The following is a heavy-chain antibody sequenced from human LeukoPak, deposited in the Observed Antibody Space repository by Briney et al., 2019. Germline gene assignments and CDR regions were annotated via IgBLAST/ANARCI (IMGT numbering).Heavy chain of an antibody. CDR2: SRNKANSYST. CDR1: EFTSSDHY. Sequence: GGTLRLSCAASEFTSSDHYVDWARQARGKGLDWIGRSRNKANSYSTEYDASVKGRFTISRDESENSLYLQMNGLKTEDTAVYYCGVGASIANYYSYMDVWGKGTTVTVSS. D-gene: IGHD1-26*01. CDR3: GVGASIANYYSYMDV. J-gene: IGHJ6*03. V-gene: IGHV3-72*01.